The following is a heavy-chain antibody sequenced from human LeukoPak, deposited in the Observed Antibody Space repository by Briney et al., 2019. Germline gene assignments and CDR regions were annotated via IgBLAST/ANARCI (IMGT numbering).Heavy chain of an antibody. CDR1: GFTFSSYA. J-gene: IGHJ4*02. Sequence: PGGSLRLSCAASGFTFSSYAMSWVRQAPGKGPEWVSGISGSGGSTYYADSVKGRFTVSRDNSKNTLYLQMNSLRAEDTAVYYCAKATAVSAYYFDYWGQGTLVTVSS. CDR3: AKATAVSAYYFDY. CDR2: ISGSGGST. V-gene: IGHV3-23*01. D-gene: IGHD2-2*01.